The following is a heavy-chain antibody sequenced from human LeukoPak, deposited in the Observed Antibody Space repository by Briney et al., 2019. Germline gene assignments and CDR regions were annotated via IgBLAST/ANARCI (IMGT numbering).Heavy chain of an antibody. CDR3: ARRGQSAFDI. J-gene: IGHJ3*02. CDR1: GGSVSSGSYY. CDR2: IYYSGST. Sequence: SETLSLTCTVSGGSVSSGSYYWSWIRQPPGEGLEWIGYIYYSGSTTYNPSLKSRVTMSVDTSKNQFSLNLSSVTAADTAVYYCARRGQSAFDIWGQGTMVTVSS. V-gene: IGHV4-61*01. D-gene: IGHD3-10*01.